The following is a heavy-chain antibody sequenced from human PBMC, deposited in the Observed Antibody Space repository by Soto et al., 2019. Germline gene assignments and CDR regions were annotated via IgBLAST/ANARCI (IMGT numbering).Heavy chain of an antibody. CDR1: GGSISSGGYY. CDR2: IYYSGST. D-gene: IGHD3-22*01. CDR3: ARFNVPYYYDSSGYYLNWFDP. J-gene: IGHJ5*02. V-gene: IGHV4-31*03. Sequence: PSETLSLTCTVSGGSISSGGYYWSWIRQHPGKGLGWIGYIYYSGSTYYNPSLKSRVTISVDTSKNQFSLKLSSVTAADTAVYYCARFNVPYYYDSSGYYLNWFDPWGQGTLVTVSS.